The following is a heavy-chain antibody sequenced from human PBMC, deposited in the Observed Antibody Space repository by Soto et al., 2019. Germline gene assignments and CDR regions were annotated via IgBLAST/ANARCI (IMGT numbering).Heavy chain of an antibody. CDR1: GGSISSSSYY. J-gene: IGHJ4*02. V-gene: IGHV4-39*02. CDR2: IYYSGST. Sequence: PSETLSLTCTVSGGSISSSSYYWGWIRQPPGKGLEWIGSIYYSGSTYYNPSLKSRVTISVDTSKNQFYLKLSSVTAADTAVYYCARDSGYEPRGPDYYFDYWGQGTLVTVSS. D-gene: IGHD5-12*01. CDR3: ARDSGYEPRGPDYYFDY.